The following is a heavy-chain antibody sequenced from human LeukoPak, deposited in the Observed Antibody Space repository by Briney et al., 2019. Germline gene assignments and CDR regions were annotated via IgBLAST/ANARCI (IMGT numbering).Heavy chain of an antibody. D-gene: IGHD4-17*01. V-gene: IGHV3-66*01. Sequence: PGGSLRLSCAASGFTFSDYYMTWVRQVSGKGLEWVSVIYSGGSTYYTDSVQGRFSISRDNSQNTLYLQMNSLRAEDTAVYYCAAPLTVIPYWGQGTLVTVSS. CDR1: GFTFSDYY. CDR2: IYSGGST. CDR3: AAPLTVIPY. J-gene: IGHJ4*02.